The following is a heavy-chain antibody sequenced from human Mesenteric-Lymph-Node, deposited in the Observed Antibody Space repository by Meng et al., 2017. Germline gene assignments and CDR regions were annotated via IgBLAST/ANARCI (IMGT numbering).Heavy chain of an antibody. D-gene: IGHD3-10*01. CDR3: ARERSNGSGSYYRYFQH. V-gene: IGHV4-38-2*02. CDR1: GYSISSGYY. Sequence: SETLSLTCAVSGYSISSGYYWGWIRQPPGKGLEWIGSIYHSGSTYYNPSLKSRVTISVDTSKNQFSLKLSSVTAADTAVYYCARERSNGSGSYYRYFQHWGQGTLVTVSS. CDR2: IYHSGST. J-gene: IGHJ1*01.